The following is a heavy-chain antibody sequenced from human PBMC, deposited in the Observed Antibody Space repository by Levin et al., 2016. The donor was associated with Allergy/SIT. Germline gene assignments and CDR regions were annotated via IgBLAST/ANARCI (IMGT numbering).Heavy chain of an antibody. CDR2: INAGNGNT. CDR3: ATDPHRGGGGY. D-gene: IGHD3-16*01. CDR1: GYTFTSYS. Sequence: ASVKVSCKASGYTFTSYSIHWMRQAPGQRLEWMGWINAGNGNTKYSQKFQSRVTITRDTSASTAYMELSSLTSEDTAVYYCATDPHRGGGGYWGQGTLVTVSS. J-gene: IGHJ4*02. V-gene: IGHV1-3*01.